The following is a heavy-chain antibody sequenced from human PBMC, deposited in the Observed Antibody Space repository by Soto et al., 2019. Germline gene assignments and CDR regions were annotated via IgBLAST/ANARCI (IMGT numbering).Heavy chain of an antibody. CDR1: GVTFSSYA. CDR3: AKDGSWDGGGGES. Sequence: QVQLVQSGAELKKPGSSVKVSCSASGVTFSSYAFTWVRQAPGQGLEWMGNIIPVFRTSNYAQGFQGRLTISADESTQTIYMELSRLRSEKTAVYFCAKDGSWDGGGGESWGQGTLVIVSS. CDR2: IIPVFRTS. D-gene: IGHD3-16*01. V-gene: IGHV1-69*18. J-gene: IGHJ4*02.